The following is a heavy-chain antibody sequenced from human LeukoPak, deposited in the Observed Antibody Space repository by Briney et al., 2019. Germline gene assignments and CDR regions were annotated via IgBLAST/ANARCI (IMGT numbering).Heavy chain of an antibody. Sequence: SETLSLTCTVSGGSISSNSYYWGWIRQPPGKGLEWIASIYYSGSTYYNPSLKSRVTISVDTSKNQFSLKLSSVTAADTAVYYCARAFDSSGYYDYWGQGTLVTVSS. V-gene: IGHV4-39*01. CDR2: IYYSGST. CDR3: ARAFDSSGYYDY. D-gene: IGHD3-22*01. CDR1: GGSISSNSYY. J-gene: IGHJ4*02.